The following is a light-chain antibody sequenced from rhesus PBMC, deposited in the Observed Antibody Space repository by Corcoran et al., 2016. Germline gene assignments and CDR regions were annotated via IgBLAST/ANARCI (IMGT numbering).Light chain of an antibody. Sequence: DIQMTQSPSSLSASVGDRVTITCRASENVNKFLHWYQQKPGKGPKLLIYGASTLQCEVPSRFSGSGSGTDFTLTISSLQPEDFATYYCQHSYTIPFTFGPGTKLDIK. J-gene: IGKJ3*01. CDR2: GAS. CDR1: ENVNKF. CDR3: QHSYTIPFT. V-gene: IGKV1-74*01.